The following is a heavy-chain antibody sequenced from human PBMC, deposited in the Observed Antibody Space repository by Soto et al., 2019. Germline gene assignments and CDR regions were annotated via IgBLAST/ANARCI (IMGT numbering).Heavy chain of an antibody. J-gene: IGHJ2*01. CDR3: AREGGGFNAFSGYSNWYFDL. Sequence: QVHLVQSGAEVKKPGASVRVSCEASGYDITDNIIHWVRQAPGQGLEWMGWIKAGSGDTKLSQKFQGRVSMTRDRSASTAFLALSSLRSEDTAVYFCAREGGGFNAFSGYSNWYFDLWGRGTLIMVSS. CDR2: IKAGSGDT. CDR1: GYDITDNI. V-gene: IGHV1-3*01. D-gene: IGHD3-22*01.